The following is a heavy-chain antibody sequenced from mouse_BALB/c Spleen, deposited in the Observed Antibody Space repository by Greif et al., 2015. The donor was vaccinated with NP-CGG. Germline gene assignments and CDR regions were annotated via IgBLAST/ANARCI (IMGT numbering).Heavy chain of an antibody. V-gene: IGHV1-7*01. J-gene: IGHJ1*01. CDR3: ATGTYFDV. CDR1: GYTFTSYW. D-gene: IGHD4-1*01. Sequence: QVQLQQPGAELAKPGASVKMSCKASGYTFTSYWMHWVKQRPGQGLEWIGYINPSTGYTEYNQKFKDKATLTADKSSSTAYMQLSGLTSEDSAVYYCATGTYFDVWGAGTTVTVSS. CDR2: INPSTGYT.